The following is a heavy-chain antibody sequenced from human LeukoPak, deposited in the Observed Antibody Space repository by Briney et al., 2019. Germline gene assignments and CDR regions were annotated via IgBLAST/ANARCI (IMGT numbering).Heavy chain of an antibody. J-gene: IGHJ4*02. Sequence: GGSLRLSCAASGFTFSGSALHWVRQASGKGLEWVGRIRSTANGYATAYAASVKGRFTISRDDSKNTAYLQMDSLKVEDTAVYYCARDRYLSAAWGQGTLVTVSS. V-gene: IGHV3-73*01. D-gene: IGHD3-9*01. CDR3: ARDRYLSAA. CDR1: GFTFSGSA. CDR2: IRSTANGYAT.